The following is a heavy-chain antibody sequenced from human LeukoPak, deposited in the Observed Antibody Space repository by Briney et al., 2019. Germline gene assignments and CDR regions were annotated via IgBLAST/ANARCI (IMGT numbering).Heavy chain of an antibody. Sequence: GGSLRLSCAASGFTFSSYDMSWVRQAPGKGLEWVSAISGSGGSTYYADSVKGRFTISRDNSKNTLYLQMNSLRAEDTAVYYCAKDHRRITIFGVATWGAFDIWGQGTMVTVSS. J-gene: IGHJ3*02. CDR3: AKDHRRITIFGVATWGAFDI. D-gene: IGHD3-3*01. CDR2: ISGSGGST. V-gene: IGHV3-23*01. CDR1: GFTFSSYD.